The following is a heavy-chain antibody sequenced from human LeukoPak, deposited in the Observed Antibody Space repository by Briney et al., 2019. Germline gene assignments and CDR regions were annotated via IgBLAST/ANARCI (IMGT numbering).Heavy chain of an antibody. D-gene: IGHD6-19*01. CDR1: GFTFSSYS. CDR2: ISSSSSYI. V-gene: IGHV3-21*04. Sequence: PGGSLRLSCAASGFTFSSYSMNWVRQAPGKGLEWVSSISSSSSYIYYADSVKGRFTISRDNAKNSLYLQMNSLRAEDTAVYYCARDWDGSGWPIDYWGQGTLVTVSS. J-gene: IGHJ4*02. CDR3: ARDWDGSGWPIDY.